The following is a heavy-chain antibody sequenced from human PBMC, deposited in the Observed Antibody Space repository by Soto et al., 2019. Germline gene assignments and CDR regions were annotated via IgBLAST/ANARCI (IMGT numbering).Heavy chain of an antibody. CDR1: GFTFSSYA. J-gene: IGHJ4*02. D-gene: IGHD4-17*01. CDR2: ISGAGGVT. V-gene: IGHV3-23*01. CDR3: AKDKSRGVTVTPDY. Sequence: EVQLLESGGGLVQPGGSLRLSCAVSGFTFSSYATSWVRQAPGKGPEWVSSISGAGGVTHYADSVRGRFTISRDNSKNTLYLQMNSLRAEDTAVYYCAKDKSRGVTVTPDYWGQGTLVTVSS.